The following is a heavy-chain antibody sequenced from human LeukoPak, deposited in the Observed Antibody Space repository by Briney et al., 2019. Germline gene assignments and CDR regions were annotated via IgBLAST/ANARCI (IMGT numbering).Heavy chain of an antibody. CDR1: GFTFSSYA. CDR2: ISGGGGST. CDR3: AKDPGAIFGVVITYFDY. D-gene: IGHD3-3*01. J-gene: IGHJ4*02. Sequence: PGGSLRLSCAASGFTFSSYAMSWVRQAPGKGLEWVSAISGGGGSTYYADSVKGRFTISRDNSKNTLYLQMNSLRAEDTAVYYCAKDPGAIFGVVITYFDYWGQGTLVTVSS. V-gene: IGHV3-23*01.